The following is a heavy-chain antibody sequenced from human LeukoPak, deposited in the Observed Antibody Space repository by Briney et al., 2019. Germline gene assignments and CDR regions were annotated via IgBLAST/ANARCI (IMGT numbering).Heavy chain of an antibody. CDR2: VYYSGST. CDR3: ARGFNTWYFDY. J-gene: IGHJ4*02. Sequence: KPSETLSLTCTVSGGSISSYYWNWIRQPPGKGLEWNGFVYYSGSTNYNPSLKSRVTISVDASKNQFSLKMNSVTAADTAVYYCARGFNTWYFDYWGQGTLVTVSS. CDR1: GGSISSYY. V-gene: IGHV4-59*01.